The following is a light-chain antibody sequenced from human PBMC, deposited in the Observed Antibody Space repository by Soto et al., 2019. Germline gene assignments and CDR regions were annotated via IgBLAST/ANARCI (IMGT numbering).Light chain of an antibody. CDR2: GAS. CDR1: QSVRSY. J-gene: IGKJ5*01. Sequence: EIVMTQSPATLSVSAGVRVTLSCRASQSVRSYLAWYQHKPGQPPRLLIYGASTRATGIPARFSGSGSGTDFTLTVSSLQSEDFAVYFCQQCSDWPLFTFGQGTRLEIK. V-gene: IGKV3-15*01. CDR3: QQCSDWPLFT.